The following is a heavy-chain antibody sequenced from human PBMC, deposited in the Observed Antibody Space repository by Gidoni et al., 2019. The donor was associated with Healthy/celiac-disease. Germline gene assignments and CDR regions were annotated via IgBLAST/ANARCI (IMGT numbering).Heavy chain of an antibody. CDR3: ARVGKHYDSSGYYYYFDY. CDR1: GSPFSSYA. J-gene: IGHJ4*02. Sequence: QVHLVQSGAEVKKPGSSVKVSCKAYGSPFSSYALTWVRKAPGQGLEWMGGILPIFGTANYAQKFQGRVTITEDESTSTAYMELSSLRSEDTAVYYCARVGKHYDSSGYYYYFDYWGQGTLVTVSS. V-gene: IGHV1-69*01. CDR2: ILPIFGTA. D-gene: IGHD3-22*01.